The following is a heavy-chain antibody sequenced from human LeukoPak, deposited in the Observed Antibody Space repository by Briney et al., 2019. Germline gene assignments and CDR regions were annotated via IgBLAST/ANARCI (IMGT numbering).Heavy chain of an antibody. CDR2: MNPKSGNT. CDR3: ARGRKRFLGIAAADFDY. V-gene: IGHV1-8*01. J-gene: IGHJ4*02. D-gene: IGHD6-13*01. Sequence: ASVKVSCKASGYTFSNYDINWVRQAAGQGLEWMGWMNPKSGNTGYAQKFQGRVTMTRNTSLSTAYMELSSLRSEDTAVYYCARGRKRFLGIAAADFDYWGQGTLVTVSS. CDR1: GYTFSNYD.